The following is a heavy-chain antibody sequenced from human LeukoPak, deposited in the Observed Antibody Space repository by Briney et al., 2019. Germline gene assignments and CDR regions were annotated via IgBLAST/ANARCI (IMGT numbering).Heavy chain of an antibody. V-gene: IGHV3-30*02. CDR3: AKDRLTLRYFDY. J-gene: IGHJ4*02. Sequence: PGGSLRLSCAASGFTFSSYGMHWVRQAPGKGLEWVAFIRYDGSNKYYADSVKGRFTISRDNSKNTLYLQMNSLRAENTAAYYCAKDRLTLRYFDYWGQGTLVTVSS. D-gene: IGHD5-12*01. CDR1: GFTFSSYG. CDR2: IRYDGSNK.